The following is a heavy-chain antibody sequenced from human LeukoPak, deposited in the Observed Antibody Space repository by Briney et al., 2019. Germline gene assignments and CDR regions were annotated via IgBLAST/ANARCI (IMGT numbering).Heavy chain of an antibody. CDR1: GFTFSSYE. CDR2: ISSSGSTI. V-gene: IGHV3-48*03. D-gene: IGHD2-2*01. J-gene: IGHJ4*02. Sequence: PGGSLRLSCAASGFTFSSYEMNWVRQAPGKGLEWVSYISSSGSTIYYADSVKGRFTISRDDAKNSLYLEMTSLRVEDTAFYYCARPRGFVLPAAISYWGQGALVTVSS. CDR3: ARPRGFVLPAAISY.